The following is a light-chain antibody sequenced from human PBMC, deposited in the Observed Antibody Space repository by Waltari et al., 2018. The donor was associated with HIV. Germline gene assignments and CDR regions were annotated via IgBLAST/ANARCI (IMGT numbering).Light chain of an antibody. V-gene: IGKV3-20*01. CDR1: QTITSNY. Sequence: IVLTQSPGTLSLSSGERVRLSCRASQTITSNYLAWFQQKPGQAPRLLIYGASNRATGIPDRFRGSGSGTDFTLTISRLEPEDFAVYYCHQYGETSYTFGQGTKLEIK. CDR3: HQYGETSYT. CDR2: GAS. J-gene: IGKJ2*01.